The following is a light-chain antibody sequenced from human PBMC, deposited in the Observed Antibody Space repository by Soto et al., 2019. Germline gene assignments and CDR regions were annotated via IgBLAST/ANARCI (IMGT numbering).Light chain of an antibody. CDR3: SSYRVGGSYV. V-gene: IGLV2-14*03. CDR2: NVN. J-gene: IGLJ1*01. CDR1: SRDVGRHNA. Sequence: QSALTQPASVSGSPGQSITISCSGTSRDVGRHNAVSWYQQHPGKVPQLMIYNVNIRPSGISDRFSASKSGNMASLTISGLQAEDEADYYCSSYRVGGSYVFGTGTKLTVL.